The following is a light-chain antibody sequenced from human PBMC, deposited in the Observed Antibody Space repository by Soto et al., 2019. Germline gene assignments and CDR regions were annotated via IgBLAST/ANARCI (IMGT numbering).Light chain of an antibody. Sequence: EIVLTQSPGTLSLSPGERATLSCGASQSVSSSYLAWYQQKPGLAPRLLMYDASSRATGIPDRFSGSGSGTDFTLTISRLEPEDFAVYYCQQYGNSPWTLGQGTKVEIK. CDR3: QQYGNSPWT. CDR1: QSVSSSY. CDR2: DAS. V-gene: IGKV3D-20*01. J-gene: IGKJ1*01.